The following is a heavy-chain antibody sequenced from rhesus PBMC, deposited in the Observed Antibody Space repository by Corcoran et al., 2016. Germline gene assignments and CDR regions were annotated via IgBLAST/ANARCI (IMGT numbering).Heavy chain of an antibody. CDR3: ARLGLGGAAAGPVFDY. V-gene: IGHV4-106*01. Sequence: QLQLQESGPGLVKPSETLSVTCAVSGGSISDDYYWSWIRQPPGKGLELIGYFFGSGGGTNYNPSLKNRVTISIDTSKNQFSLKRSSVTAADTAVYYCARLGLGGAAAGPVFDYWGQGVLVTVSS. CDR2: FFGSGGGT. CDR1: GGSISDDYY. D-gene: IGHD6S26*01. J-gene: IGHJ4*01.